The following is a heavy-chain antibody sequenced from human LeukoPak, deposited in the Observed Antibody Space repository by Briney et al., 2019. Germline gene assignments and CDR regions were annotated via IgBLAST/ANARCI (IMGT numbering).Heavy chain of an antibody. CDR1: GYAIISGGFS. CDR3: ARSRQASGLFSS. Sequence: SQTLSLTFTVSGYAIISGGFSWNWIRQPPGKGLEWIGCIYDRGPAHYNPSLKSRFTISVDRPKNQFFLNVTSLTAADTAVYYCARSRQASGLFSSWGQGTLVTVSS. D-gene: IGHD3-10*01. CDR2: IYDRGPA. J-gene: IGHJ5*02. V-gene: IGHV4-30-2*01.